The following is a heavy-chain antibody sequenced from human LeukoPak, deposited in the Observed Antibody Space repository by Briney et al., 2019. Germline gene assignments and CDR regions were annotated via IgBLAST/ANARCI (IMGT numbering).Heavy chain of an antibody. CDR1: GFTFSSYS. V-gene: IGHV3-21*01. CDR2: ISSSSSYI. D-gene: IGHD6-19*01. Sequence: GGSLRLSCAASGFTFSSYSINWVRQAPGKGLEWVSSISSSSSYIYYADSVKGRLTISRDNAKNSLYLQMNSLRAEDTAVYYCAREEREYSSGWYLPGNFDYWGQGTLVTVSS. J-gene: IGHJ4*02. CDR3: AREEREYSSGWYLPGNFDY.